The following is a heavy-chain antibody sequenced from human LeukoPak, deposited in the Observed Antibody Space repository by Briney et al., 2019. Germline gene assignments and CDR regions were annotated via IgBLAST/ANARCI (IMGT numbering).Heavy chain of an antibody. D-gene: IGHD3-22*01. V-gene: IGHV1-18*01. CDR1: GYTFTSYG. J-gene: IGHJ4*02. CDR3: ATLYDSSGYSISPFDY. Sequence: GASVKVSCKASGYTFTSYGISWVRQAPGQGLEWMGWISAYNGNTNYAQKFQGRVTMTEDTSTDTAYMELSSLRSEDTAVYYCATLYDSSGYSISPFDYWGQGTLVTVSS. CDR2: ISAYNGNT.